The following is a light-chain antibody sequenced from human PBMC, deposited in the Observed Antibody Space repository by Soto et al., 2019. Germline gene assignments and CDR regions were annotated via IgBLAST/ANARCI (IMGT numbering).Light chain of an antibody. CDR2: RTF. V-gene: IGKV3-15*01. CDR1: QSVSTSN. J-gene: IGKJ3*01. CDR3: QQYENRHIT. Sequence: EIVLTQSPGTLSLSPGERATLSCRASQSVSTSNLAWYQQKAGQAPRLLIYRTFTRATGIPVRFSGSGSGTEFTLTISSLQSEDFAVYYCQQYENRHITFGPGTKVDI.